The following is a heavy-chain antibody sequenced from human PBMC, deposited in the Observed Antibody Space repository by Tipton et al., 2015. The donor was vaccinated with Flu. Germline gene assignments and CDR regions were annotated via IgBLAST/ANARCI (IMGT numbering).Heavy chain of an antibody. V-gene: IGHV4-61*01. Sequence: TLSLTCTVSGGSVSSGSYYWSWIRQPPGKGLEWIGYIYYSGSTNYNPSLKSRVTISVDTSKNQFSLKLSSVTAADTAVYYCARETVAGSDGHDYWGQGTLVTVSS. CDR1: GGSVSSGSYY. D-gene: IGHD6-19*01. J-gene: IGHJ4*02. CDR2: IYYSGST. CDR3: ARETVAGSDGHDY.